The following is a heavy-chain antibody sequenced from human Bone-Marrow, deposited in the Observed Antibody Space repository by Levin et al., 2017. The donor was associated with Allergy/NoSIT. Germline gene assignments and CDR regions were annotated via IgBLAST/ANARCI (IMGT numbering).Heavy chain of an antibody. CDR1: GASVSGADYY. Sequence: SQTLSLTCTVSGASVSGADYYWSWIRQPPGKGLEWVGYIYHNGITFYSPSLKSRLTISLDTSKNHFSLNLNSVTAADTAVYSCARSPDCTTTSCFSLFDYWGQGARVTVSS. V-gene: IGHV4-30-4*01. CDR2: IYHNGIT. CDR3: ARSPDCTTTSCFSLFDY. J-gene: IGHJ4*02. D-gene: IGHD2-2*01.